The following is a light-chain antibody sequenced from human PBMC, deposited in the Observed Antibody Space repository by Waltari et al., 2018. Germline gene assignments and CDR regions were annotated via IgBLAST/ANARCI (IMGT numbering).Light chain of an antibody. CDR3: QQRHDWPLN. V-gene: IGKV3-11*01. CDR2: DAS. CDR1: QSVRSY. J-gene: IGKJ4*01. Sequence: EILLTQSPVTLSVSPGEGATLSCKASQSVRSYLAWYQQKPGQAPRLLIYDASNRASGIPARFSGSGSGTDFTLTISNVEPEDFAVYYCQQRHDWPLNFGGGTKLEIK.